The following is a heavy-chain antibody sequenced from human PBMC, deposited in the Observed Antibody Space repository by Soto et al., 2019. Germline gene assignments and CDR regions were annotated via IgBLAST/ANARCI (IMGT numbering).Heavy chain of an antibody. CDR3: AIMDYYYGMDV. CDR2: IYAGDSDA. D-gene: IGHD2-8*01. CDR1: GYSFTDYW. Sequence: GESLKISCQGSGYSFTDYWIGWVRQMPGKGLEWMGIIYAGDSDASYSPSFEGHVTISVDRSISTAYLQWSSLKASDTAMYYCAIMDYYYGMDVWGQGTTVTVSS. V-gene: IGHV5-51*01. J-gene: IGHJ6*02.